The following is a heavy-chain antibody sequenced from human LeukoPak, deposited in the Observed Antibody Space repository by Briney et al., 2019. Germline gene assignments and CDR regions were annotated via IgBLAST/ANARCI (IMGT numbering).Heavy chain of an antibody. J-gene: IGHJ4*02. CDR1: GGSFSGYY. V-gene: IGHV4-34*01. D-gene: IGHD3-10*01. CDR3: ACYGSGSFDY. Sequence: PSETLSLTCAVYGGSFSGYYWSWIRQPPGKGLGWIGEINHSGSTNYNPSLKSRVTISVDTSKNQFSLKLSSVTAADTAVYYCACYGSGSFDYWGQGTLVTVSS. CDR2: INHSGST.